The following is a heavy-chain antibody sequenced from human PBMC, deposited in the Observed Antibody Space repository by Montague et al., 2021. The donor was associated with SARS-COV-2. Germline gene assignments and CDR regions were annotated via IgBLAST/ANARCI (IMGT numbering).Heavy chain of an antibody. V-gene: IGHV4-39*02. CDR3: ARLKRYFDSSGSPSAFDF. D-gene: IGHD3-22*01. J-gene: IGHJ3*01. CDR2: IYYTGNT. CDR1: GGSITNNIDY. Sequence: SETLSLTCTVSGGSITNNIDYWAWIRQPPGKGLEWIGSIYYTGNTYYNPSIKSRVTISVVTSKNHFTLKLSSVTAAETAVYYCARLKRYFDSSGSPSAFDFWGQGTKATVSS.